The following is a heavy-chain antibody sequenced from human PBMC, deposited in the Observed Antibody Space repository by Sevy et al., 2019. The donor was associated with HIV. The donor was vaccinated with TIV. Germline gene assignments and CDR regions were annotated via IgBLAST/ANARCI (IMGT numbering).Heavy chain of an antibody. CDR2: INPSTGGT. V-gene: IGHV1-2*02. CDR3: ARGTRESVNQNWFDP. Sequence: ASVKVSCKTSGYSFTGYYIHWVRQAVGQGLEWMGWINPSTGGTKYAQDFKVRVTMTRDTSITTAYMELSRLRSDDTAVYYCARGTRESVNQNWFDPWGQGTLVAVSS. J-gene: IGHJ5*02. D-gene: IGHD3-10*01. CDR1: GYSFTGYY.